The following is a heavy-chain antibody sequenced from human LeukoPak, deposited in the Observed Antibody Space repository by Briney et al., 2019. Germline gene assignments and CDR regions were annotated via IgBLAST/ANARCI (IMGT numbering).Heavy chain of an antibody. CDR3: ARKGGYYYGSGSYSDY. V-gene: IGHV4-34*01. J-gene: IGHJ4*02. CDR2: INHSGST. D-gene: IGHD3-10*01. CDR1: GGSFSGYY. Sequence: PSATLSLTCAVYGGSFSGYYRSWIRQPPGKGLEWIGEINHSGSTNYNPSLKSRVTISVDTSKNQFSLKLSSVTAADTAVYYCARKGGYYYGSGSYSDYWGQGTLVTVSS.